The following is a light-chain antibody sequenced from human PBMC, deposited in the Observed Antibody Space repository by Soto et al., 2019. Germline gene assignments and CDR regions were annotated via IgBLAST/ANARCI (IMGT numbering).Light chain of an antibody. V-gene: IGKV3-11*01. CDR3: QQRSNWPLIT. J-gene: IGKJ3*01. CDR2: DAS. CDR1: QSVSSY. Sequence: EIVLTQSPATLSLSPGERATLSCRASQSVSSYLAWYQQKPGQAPRLLIYDASNRATGIPARFSGSGSGTDFTLTISSLEPEDFAVYYCQQRSNWPLITFGPGTKEDIK.